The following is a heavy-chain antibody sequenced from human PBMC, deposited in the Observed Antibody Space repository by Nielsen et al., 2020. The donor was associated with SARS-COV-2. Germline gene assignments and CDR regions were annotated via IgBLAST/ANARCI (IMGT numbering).Heavy chain of an antibody. CDR3: ARRRMGWSSRVVTSYYFDY. CDR2: IYYSGST. CDR1: GGSISSGGYY. V-gene: IGHV4-31*03. Sequence: SETLSLTCTVSGGSISSGGYYWSWIRQHPGKGLEWIGYIYYSGSTYYNPSLKSRVTISVDTSKNQFSLKLSSVTAADTAVYYCARRRMGWSSRVVTSYYFDYWGQGTLVTVSS. J-gene: IGHJ4*02. D-gene: IGHD3-3*01.